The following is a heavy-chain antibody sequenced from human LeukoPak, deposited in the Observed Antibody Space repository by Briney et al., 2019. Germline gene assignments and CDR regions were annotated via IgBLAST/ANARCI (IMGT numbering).Heavy chain of an antibody. V-gene: IGHV1-2*02. Sequence: ASVNDSCKSSGYTFTGYYMHWVRQAPGQGLEWMGGINPNSGGTNYAQMFQGRVTMTRDTSISAVYMELRRMRSDDTAVYYCARDGTGVYNLVQYWGQGTLVTVSS. CDR3: ARDGTGVYNLVQY. D-gene: IGHD5-24*01. CDR2: INPNSGGT. CDR1: GYTFTGYY. J-gene: IGHJ4*02.